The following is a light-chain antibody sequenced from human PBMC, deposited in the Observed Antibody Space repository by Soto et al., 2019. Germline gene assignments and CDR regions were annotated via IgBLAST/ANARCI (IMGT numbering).Light chain of an antibody. CDR2: GAS. V-gene: IGKV3-15*01. CDR3: QQCKDWPLT. J-gene: IGKJ4*01. Sequence: EIAMTQSPATLSVSPGERATLSCRASQSVSSNLAWYQQKPGQAPRLLIYGASTRATGIPARFSGSGSGTEFTLTISSLQSEDFAVYYCQQCKDWPLTFGGGTRWIS. CDR1: QSVSSN.